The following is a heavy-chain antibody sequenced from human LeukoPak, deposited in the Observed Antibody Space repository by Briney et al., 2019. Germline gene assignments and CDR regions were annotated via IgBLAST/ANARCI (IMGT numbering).Heavy chain of an antibody. D-gene: IGHD6-19*01. CDR2: ISSSSSYI. J-gene: IGHJ6*03. CDR3: ARDGVAVAGTLYYYYYYMDV. V-gene: IGHV3-21*01. Sequence: GGSLRLSCAASGFTFSSYSMNWVRQAPGKGLEWVSSISSSSSYIYYADSVKGRFTISRDNAKNSLYLQMNSLRAEDTAVYYCARDGVAVAGTLYYYYYYMDVWGKGPRSPSP. CDR1: GFTFSSYS.